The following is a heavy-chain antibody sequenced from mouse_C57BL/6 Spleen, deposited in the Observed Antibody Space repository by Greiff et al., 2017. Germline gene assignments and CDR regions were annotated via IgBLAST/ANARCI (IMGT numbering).Heavy chain of an antibody. CDR3: ARDDGNYVGFAY. D-gene: IGHD2-1*01. V-gene: IGHV5-16*01. CDR1: GFTFSDYY. CDR2: INNDGSST. J-gene: IGHJ3*01. Sequence: EVKLMESEGGLVQPGSSMKLSCTASGFTFSDYYMAWVRQVPEKGLDWVANINNDGSSTYYLDSLKSRFIISRDNAKNILYLQMSSLKSEDTATYYCARDDGNYVGFAYWGQGTLVTVSA.